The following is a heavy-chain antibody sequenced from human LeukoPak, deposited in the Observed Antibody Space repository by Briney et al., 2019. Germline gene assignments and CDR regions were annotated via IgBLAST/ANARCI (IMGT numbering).Heavy chain of an antibody. J-gene: IGHJ6*02. CDR2: IYYSGST. Sequence: SQTLSLTCTVSGGSISSGGYYWSWIRQHPGKGLEWIGYIYYSGSTYYNPSLKSRVTISVDTSKNQFPLKLSSVTAADTAVYYCARDSYYYYGMDVWGQGTTVTVSS. CDR3: ARDSYYYYGMDV. CDR1: GGSISSGGYY. V-gene: IGHV4-31*03.